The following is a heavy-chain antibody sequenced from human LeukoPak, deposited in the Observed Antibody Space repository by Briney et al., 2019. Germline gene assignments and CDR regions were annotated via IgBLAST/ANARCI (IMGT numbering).Heavy chain of an antibody. Sequence: SETLSLTCAVYGGSFSGYYCSWIRQPPGKGLESIGEISHSGSTNYNPSLKSRVTISVDTSKNQFSLKLSSVTAADTAVYYCARGNYYDGSGYYYRAFDIWGQGTMVTVSS. CDR2: ISHSGST. V-gene: IGHV4-34*01. CDR3: ARGNYYDGSGYYYRAFDI. D-gene: IGHD3-22*01. J-gene: IGHJ3*02. CDR1: GGSFSGYY.